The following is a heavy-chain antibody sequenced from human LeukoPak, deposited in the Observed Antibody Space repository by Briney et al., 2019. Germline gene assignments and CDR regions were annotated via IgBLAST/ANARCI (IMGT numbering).Heavy chain of an antibody. CDR1: GGSFSGYY. D-gene: IGHD3-10*01. Sequence: SETLSLTCAVYGGSFSGYYWSWIRQPPGKGLEWIGEINHSGSTNYNPSLKSRVTISVDTSKNQFSLKLSSVTAADTAVYYCARQNYYGSGSYFVYYYYMDVWGKGTTVTISS. J-gene: IGHJ6*03. V-gene: IGHV4-34*01. CDR2: INHSGST. CDR3: ARQNYYGSGSYFVYYYYMDV.